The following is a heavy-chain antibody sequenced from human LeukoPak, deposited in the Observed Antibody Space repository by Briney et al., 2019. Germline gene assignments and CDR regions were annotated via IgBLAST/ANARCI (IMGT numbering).Heavy chain of an antibody. D-gene: IGHD6-6*01. CDR3: AKSLSSSGHYYYMDV. CDR2: ISGSGGST. V-gene: IGHV3-23*01. J-gene: IGHJ6*03. Sequence: GGSLRLSCAASGFTFSSYAMSWVRQAPGKGLEWVSAISGSGGSTYYADSVKGRFTISRDNSKNTLYLQMNSLRAEDTAVYYCAKSLSSSGHYYYMDVWGKGTTVTASS. CDR1: GFTFSSYA.